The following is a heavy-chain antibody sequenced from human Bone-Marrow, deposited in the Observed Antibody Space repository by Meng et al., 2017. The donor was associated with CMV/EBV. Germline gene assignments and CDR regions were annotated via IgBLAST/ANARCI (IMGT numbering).Heavy chain of an antibody. CDR2: IYPGDSAT. Sequence: GESLKISCKGSGYSFTSYSIAWVRQMPGKGLEWMGIIYPGDSATRYSPSFQGQVTISADKSINTAYLQWSSLKASDTAMYYCARGGGRGDYCFDYWGQGTLVTVSS. J-gene: IGHJ4*02. CDR3: ARGGGRGDYCFDY. V-gene: IGHV5-51*01. CDR1: GYSFTSYS. D-gene: IGHD2-21*02.